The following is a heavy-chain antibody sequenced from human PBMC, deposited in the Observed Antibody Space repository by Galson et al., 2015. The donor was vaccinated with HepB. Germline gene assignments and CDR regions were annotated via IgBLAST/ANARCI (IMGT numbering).Heavy chain of an antibody. J-gene: IGHJ4*02. CDR1: GFSISSYA. D-gene: IGHD2-2*01. CDR3: AREYCSSTSCFGGDH. CDR2: ISYDGSNK. V-gene: IGHV3-30-3*01. Sequence: SLRLSCAASGFSISSYAMHWVRQAPGKGLEWVAVISYDGSNKYYADSVKGRFTISRDNSKNTLYVQMNSLRTEDTAVYFCAREYCSSTSCFGGDHWGQGTLVTVSS.